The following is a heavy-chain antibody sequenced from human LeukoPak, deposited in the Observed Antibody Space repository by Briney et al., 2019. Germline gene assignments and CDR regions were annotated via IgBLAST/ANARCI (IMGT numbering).Heavy chain of an antibody. CDR3: AGGGRGHIAASGRFDY. J-gene: IGHJ4*02. V-gene: IGHV1-69*04. Sequence: ASVKVSCKASGGTFSSYAISWVRQAPGQGLEWMGRIIPILGIANYAQKFQGRVTITADKSTSTAYMELSSLRSEDTAVYYCAGGGRGHIAASGRFDYGAGATLPTAPS. CDR2: IIPILGIA. CDR1: GGTFSSYA. D-gene: IGHD6-13*01.